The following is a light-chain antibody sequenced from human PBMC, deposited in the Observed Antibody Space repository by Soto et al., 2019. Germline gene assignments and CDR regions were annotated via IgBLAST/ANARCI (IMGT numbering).Light chain of an antibody. Sequence: DIVMTHSPDSLAVSLGERATINCKSSQSVFYSSNNKNYLAWYQQKPGQPPKLLIYWASTRESGVPDRFSGSGSGTDFTLTISSLHAEDVAVYFCQQYYITPPATFGQGTKVDI. CDR3: QQYYITPPAT. V-gene: IGKV4-1*01. CDR1: QSVFYSSNNKNY. J-gene: IGKJ1*01. CDR2: WAS.